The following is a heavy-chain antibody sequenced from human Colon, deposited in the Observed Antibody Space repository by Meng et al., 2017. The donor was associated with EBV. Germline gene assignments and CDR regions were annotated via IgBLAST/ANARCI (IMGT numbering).Heavy chain of an antibody. CDR1: DYTFTGYG. J-gene: IGHJ4*02. CDR2: LGAHDGDT. Sequence: VQPVQSGREVKKPGASVKVSCKASDYTFTGYGVSWVRQAPGQGLEWMAWLGAHDGDTSHAPKFQGRVTVSADRPTATAYMELRSLRSDDTAVYYCARGTPGRSYSDYWGQGTLVTVSS. D-gene: IGHD3-10*01. CDR3: ARGTPGRSYSDY. V-gene: IGHV1-18*01.